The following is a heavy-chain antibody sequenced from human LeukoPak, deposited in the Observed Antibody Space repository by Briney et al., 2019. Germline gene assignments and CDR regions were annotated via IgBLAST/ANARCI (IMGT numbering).Heavy chain of an antibody. CDR3: ARVDDYYDSSGSDY. CDR2: ISSSSSTI. D-gene: IGHD3-22*01. J-gene: IGHJ4*02. V-gene: IGHV3-48*01. CDR1: GFTVSSNY. Sequence: PGGSLRLSCAASGFTVSSNYVNWVRQAPGKGLEWVSYISSSSSTIYYADSVKGRFTISRDNAKNSLYLQMNSLRAEDTAVYYCARVDDYYDSSGSDYWGQGTLVTVSS.